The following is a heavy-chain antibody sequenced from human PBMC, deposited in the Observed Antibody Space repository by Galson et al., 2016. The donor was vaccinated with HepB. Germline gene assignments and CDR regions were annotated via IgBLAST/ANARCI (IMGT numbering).Heavy chain of an antibody. V-gene: IGHV1-18*01. Sequence: SAKVSCKASGYTFTTSGISWVRQAPGQGLEWMGWISTYSGDTKYAQNFQGGLTLTTDSSTTTAYMELRSLRFDDTAMYYCARDVQYRFDYWGQGTLVAVSS. CDR3: ARDVQYRFDY. D-gene: IGHD2/OR15-2a*01. CDR1: GYTFTTSG. J-gene: IGHJ4*02. CDR2: ISTYSGDT.